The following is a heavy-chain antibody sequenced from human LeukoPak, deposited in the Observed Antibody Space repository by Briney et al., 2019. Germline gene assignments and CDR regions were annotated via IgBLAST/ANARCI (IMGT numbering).Heavy chain of an antibody. J-gene: IGHJ4*02. Sequence: GGSLRLSCAASGFTFSSYSMNWVRQAPGKGLEWVSSISSSSSYIYYADSVKGRFTISRDNAKNSLYLQMNSLRAEDTAVYYCARGTKGYYDSSGYSFDYWGQGTLVTVSS. CDR3: ARGTKGYYDSSGYSFDY. V-gene: IGHV3-21*01. CDR2: ISSSSSYI. CDR1: GFTFSSYS. D-gene: IGHD3-22*01.